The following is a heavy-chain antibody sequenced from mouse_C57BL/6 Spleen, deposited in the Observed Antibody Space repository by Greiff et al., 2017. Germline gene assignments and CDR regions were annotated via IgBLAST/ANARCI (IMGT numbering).Heavy chain of an antibody. V-gene: IGHV1-84*01. Sequence: VQVVESGPELVKPGASVKISCKASGYTFTDSYINWVKQRPGQGLEWIGWIYPGSGNTKYNEKFKGKATLTVDTSSSTAYMQLSSLTAEDAAVYFCASSYDGSSYGYWGQGTTLTVSS. J-gene: IGHJ2*01. CDR2: IYPGSGNT. CDR1: GYTFTDSY. CDR3: ASSYDGSSYGY. D-gene: IGHD1-1*01.